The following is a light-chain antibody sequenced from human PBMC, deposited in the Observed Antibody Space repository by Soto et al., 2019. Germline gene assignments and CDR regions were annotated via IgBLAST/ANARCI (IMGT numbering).Light chain of an antibody. CDR3: QQLSTYPST. CDR1: QGIGSY. V-gene: IGKV1-9*01. Sequence: IQMTQSPSSLSGSVGDRVTITCRASQGIGSYLAWYQQKPGEAPKLLIFAASTLQSGVPSRFSGSGSGTDFTLTISSLQAEDFATYYCQQLSTYPSTFGGGTKVDIK. CDR2: AAS. J-gene: IGKJ4*01.